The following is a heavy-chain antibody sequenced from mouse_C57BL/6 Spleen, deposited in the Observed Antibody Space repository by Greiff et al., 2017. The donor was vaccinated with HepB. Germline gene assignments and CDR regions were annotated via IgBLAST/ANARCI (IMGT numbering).Heavy chain of an antibody. V-gene: IGHV8-12*01. CDR1: GFSLSTSGMG. J-gene: IGHJ3*01. Sequence: QVTLKECGPGILQSSQTLSLTCSFSGFSLSTSGMGVRWIRQPSGKGLEWLAHIYWDDDKRYNPSLKSRLTISQDTSRNQVFLKITSVDTADTATYYCAPHYYGSRGAFAYWGQGTLVTVSA. D-gene: IGHD1-1*01. CDR3: APHYYGSRGAFAY. CDR2: IYWDDDK.